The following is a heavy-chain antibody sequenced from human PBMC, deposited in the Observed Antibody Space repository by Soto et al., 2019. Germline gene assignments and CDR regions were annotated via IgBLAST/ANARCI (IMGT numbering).Heavy chain of an antibody. CDR3: AHNNCGGDCYTLDY. J-gene: IGHJ4*02. V-gene: IGHV2-5*01. CDR2: IYWNDDK. D-gene: IGHD2-21*02. CDR1: GFSLSTGGVG. Sequence: SGPTLVNPIQTLTLTCTFSGFSLSTGGVGVGWIRQPPGKALEWLALIYWNDDKRYSPSLKSRLTITKDTSKNQVVLTMTNMDPVDTATYYCAHNNCGGDCYTLDYWGQGTLVTVSS.